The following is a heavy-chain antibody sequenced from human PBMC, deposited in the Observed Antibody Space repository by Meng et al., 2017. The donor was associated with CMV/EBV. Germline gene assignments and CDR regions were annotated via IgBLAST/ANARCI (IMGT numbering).Heavy chain of an antibody. V-gene: IGHV3-21*01. CDR2: ISSSSGYI. CDR3: ARALVDTAMVTPTYYYYGMDV. Sequence: GESLKISCAASGFTFSSYWMSWVRQAPGKGLEWVSSISSSSGYIYYADSVKGRFTISRDNAKNSLYLQMNSLRAEDTAVYYCARALVDTAMVTPTYYYYGMDVWGQGTTVTVSS. J-gene: IGHJ6*02. D-gene: IGHD5-18*01. CDR1: GFTFSSYW.